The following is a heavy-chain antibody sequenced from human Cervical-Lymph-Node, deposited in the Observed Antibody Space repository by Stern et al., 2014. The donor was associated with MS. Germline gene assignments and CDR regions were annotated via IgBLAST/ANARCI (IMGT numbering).Heavy chain of an antibody. CDR3: AANSWVD. V-gene: IGHV1-58*01. Sequence: QMQLVESGPEVKKPGTSVKVSCKASGFTFTSSAVQWVRQARGQRLEWIGWIVVGNGKPNNAQKFQERGTIITDLVTTAPRMQMSSLGSEDTAVYYCAANSWVDWGQGPLVSVSS. D-gene: IGHD2-21*01. CDR2: IVVGNGKP. CDR1: GFTFTSSA. J-gene: IGHJ1*01.